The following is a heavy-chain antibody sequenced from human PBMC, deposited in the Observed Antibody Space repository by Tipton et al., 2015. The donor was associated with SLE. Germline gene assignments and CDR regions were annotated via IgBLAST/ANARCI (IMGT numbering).Heavy chain of an antibody. CDR2: IYPDNSDT. Sequence: VQLVQSGAEVKKPGESLKISCKGSGYDFFGYWIGWVRQMPGKGLEWMGIIYPDNSDTRYSPSFQGQVTISADKSINTAYLHWSSLKASDTAMYYCARYMGETLAKNWFDPWGQGTLVTVSS. D-gene: IGHD5-12*01. CDR3: ARYMGETLAKNWFDP. V-gene: IGHV5-51*03. CDR1: GYDFFGYW. J-gene: IGHJ5*02.